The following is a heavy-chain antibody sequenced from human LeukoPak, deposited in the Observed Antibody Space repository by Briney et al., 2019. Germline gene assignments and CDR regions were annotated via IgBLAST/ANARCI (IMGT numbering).Heavy chain of an antibody. CDR2: ISGSGGST. CDR1: GFTFSSYA. J-gene: IGHJ4*02. V-gene: IGHV3-23*01. Sequence: GGSLRLSCAASGFTFSSYAMSWVRQAPGKGLEWVSAISGSGGSTYYADSVKGRFTISRDNSKNTLYLQMNSLRAEDTAVYYCAKDPYDILTGYYLFDYWGQGTLVTVSS. CDR3: AKDPYDILTGYYLFDY. D-gene: IGHD3-9*01.